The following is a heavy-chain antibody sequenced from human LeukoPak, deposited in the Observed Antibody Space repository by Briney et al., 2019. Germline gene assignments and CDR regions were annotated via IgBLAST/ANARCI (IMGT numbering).Heavy chain of an antibody. CDR2: IYHSGST. Sequence: PSETLSLTCTVSGYSISSGCYWGWIRQPPGKGLEWIGSIYHSGSTYYNPSLKSRVTISVDTSKNQFSLKLSSVTAADTAVYYCARANYDKPFDPWGQGTLVTVSS. V-gene: IGHV4-38-2*02. CDR1: GYSISSGCY. D-gene: IGHD3-22*01. CDR3: ARANYDKPFDP. J-gene: IGHJ5*02.